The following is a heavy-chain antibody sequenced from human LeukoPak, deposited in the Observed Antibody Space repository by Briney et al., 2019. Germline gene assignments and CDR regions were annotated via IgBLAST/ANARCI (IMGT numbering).Heavy chain of an antibody. CDR2: IYNSVST. CDR1: GGSISSYY. J-gene: IGHJ4*02. V-gene: IGHV4-59*01. CDR3: ARKTPMAEAYYFDY. Sequence: PSETLSLTCTVSGGSISSYYWSWIRQPPGKGLEWIGYIYNSVSTNYNPSLKSRVTISLDTSKNQFSLKLTSVTAADTAVYYCARKTPMAEAYYFDYWGQGTLVTVSS. D-gene: IGHD5-18*01.